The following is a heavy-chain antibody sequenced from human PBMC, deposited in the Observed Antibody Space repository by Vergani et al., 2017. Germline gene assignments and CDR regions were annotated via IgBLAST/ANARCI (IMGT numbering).Heavy chain of an antibody. CDR2: IIPIFGTA. D-gene: IGHD3-10*01. J-gene: IGHJ6*02. V-gene: IGHV1-69*12. Sequence: QVQLVQSGAEVKKPGSSVKVSCKASGGTFSSYAISWVRQAPGQGLEWMGGIIPIFGTANYAQKFQGRVTITEDESTSTAYMELSSLRSEDTAVYYCARRTHDSVSYQHCYYYFGMDVWGQGTTVIVSS. CDR1: GGTFSSYA. CDR3: ARRTHDSVSYQHCYYYFGMDV.